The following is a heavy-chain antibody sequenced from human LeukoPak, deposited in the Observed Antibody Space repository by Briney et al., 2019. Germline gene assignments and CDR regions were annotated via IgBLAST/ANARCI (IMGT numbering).Heavy chain of an antibody. V-gene: IGHV4-59*01. J-gene: IGHJ3*02. Sequence: SETLSLTCTVSGGSISSYYWSWIRQPPGKGLEWIGYIYYSGSTNYNPSLKSRVTISVDTSKNQFSLKLSSVTAADTAVYYCGGDHDYVDNAASFDIWGQGTMVTVSS. CDR2: IYYSGST. D-gene: IGHD4-17*01. CDR1: GGSISSYY. CDR3: GGDHDYVDNAASFDI.